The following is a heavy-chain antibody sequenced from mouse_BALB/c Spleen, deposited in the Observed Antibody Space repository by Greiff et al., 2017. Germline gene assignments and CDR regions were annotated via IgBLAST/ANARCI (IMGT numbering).Heavy chain of an antibody. CDR1: GFTFSSFG. V-gene: IGHV5-17*02. CDR3: ARDYGNFFAY. Sequence: EVNLVESGGGLVQPGGSRKLSCAASGFTFSSFGMHWVRQAPEKGLEWVAYISSGSSTIYYADTVKGRFTISRDNPKNTLFLQMTSLRSEDTAMYYCARDYGNFFAYWGQGTLVTVSA. J-gene: IGHJ3*01. D-gene: IGHD2-1*01. CDR2: ISSGSSTI.